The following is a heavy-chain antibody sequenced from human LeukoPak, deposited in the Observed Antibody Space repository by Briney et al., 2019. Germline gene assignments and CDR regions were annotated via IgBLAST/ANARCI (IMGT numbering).Heavy chain of an antibody. D-gene: IGHD1-26*01. V-gene: IGHV3-48*03. CDR2: ISSSGSTI. Sequence: GGSLRLSCAASGFTFSSYEMNWVRQAPGKRLEWVSYISSSGSTIYYADSVKGRFTISRDNAKNSLYLQMNSLRAEDTAVYYCAPLVGGYAISHWGQGTMVTVSS. J-gene: IGHJ3*01. CDR3: APLVGGYAISH. CDR1: GFTFSSYE.